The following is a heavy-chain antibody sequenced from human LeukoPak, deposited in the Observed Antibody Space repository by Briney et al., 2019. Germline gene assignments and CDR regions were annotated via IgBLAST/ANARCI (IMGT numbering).Heavy chain of an antibody. V-gene: IGHV3-30-3*01. CDR1: GFTFSSYA. CDR2: ISYDGSNK. D-gene: IGHD3-16*01. CDR3: ARGGGGYISHNPLGY. Sequence: GGSLRLSCAASGFTFSSYAMNWVRQAPGKGLEWVAVISYDGSNKYYADSVKGRFTIPRDNSKNTLYLQMNSLRAEDTAVYYCARGGGGYISHNPLGYWGQGTLVTVSS. J-gene: IGHJ4*02.